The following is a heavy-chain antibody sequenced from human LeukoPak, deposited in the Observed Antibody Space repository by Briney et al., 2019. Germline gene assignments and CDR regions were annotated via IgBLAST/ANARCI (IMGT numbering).Heavy chain of an antibody. D-gene: IGHD4-17*01. Sequence: ASVKVSCKAPGGTFSSYAISWVRQAPGQGLEWMGGIIPIFGTANYAQKFQGRVTITADESTSTAYMELSSLRSEDTAVYYCARGASSTTVTTFYAFDIWGQGTMVTVSS. V-gene: IGHV1-69*13. CDR2: IIPIFGTA. CDR3: ARGASSTTVTTFYAFDI. CDR1: GGTFSSYA. J-gene: IGHJ3*02.